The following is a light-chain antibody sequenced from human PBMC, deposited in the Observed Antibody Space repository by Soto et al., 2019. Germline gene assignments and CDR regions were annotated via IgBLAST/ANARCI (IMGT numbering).Light chain of an antibody. CDR2: ATS. V-gene: IGLV7-46*01. CDR3: LLTYPGVRV. CDR1: TGAVTSGNL. J-gene: IGLJ1*01. Sequence: QAVVTQEPSLTVSPGDTVTLTCGSSTGAVTSGNLPSWFQQKPGQAPMTLIYATSNTHSWTPARFSGSLLGGKAALTLSGAQPEDEAEYYCLLTYPGVRVFGTGTKLTVL.